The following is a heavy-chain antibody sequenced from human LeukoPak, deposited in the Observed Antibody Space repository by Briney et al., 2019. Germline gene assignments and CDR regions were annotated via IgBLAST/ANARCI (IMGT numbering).Heavy chain of an antibody. Sequence: SGGSLRLSCAASGFTFSSYAMSWVRQAPGKGLEWVSAISGSGGSTYYADSVKGRFTISRDNSKNTLYLQMNSLRAEDTAVYYCARVNRYSGSYSHFDYWGQGTLVTVSS. D-gene: IGHD1-26*01. CDR2: ISGSGGST. V-gene: IGHV3-23*01. CDR3: ARVNRYSGSYSHFDY. J-gene: IGHJ4*02. CDR1: GFTFSSYA.